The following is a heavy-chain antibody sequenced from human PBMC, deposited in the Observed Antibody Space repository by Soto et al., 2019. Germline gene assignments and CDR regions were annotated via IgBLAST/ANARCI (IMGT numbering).Heavy chain of an antibody. CDR3: ARDFNINRYYDLGSGYHYYYYYGLDG. CDR2: ISAYNGNT. J-gene: IGHJ6*02. V-gene: IGHV1-18*01. Sequence: ASVKVSCKASGYTFTSYGISWVRQAPGQGLEWMGWISAYNGNTNYAQKLQGRVTMTTDTSTSTAYMELRSLRSDDTAVYYCARDFNINRYYDLGSGYHYYYYYGLDGWGQGNMVTVFS. D-gene: IGHD3-3*01. CDR1: GYTFTSYG.